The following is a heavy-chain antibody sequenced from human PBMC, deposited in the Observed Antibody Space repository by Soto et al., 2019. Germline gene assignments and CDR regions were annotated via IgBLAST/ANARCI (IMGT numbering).Heavy chain of an antibody. V-gene: IGHV3-74*01. Sequence: EVQLMESGGALVQPGGSLRLSCVASGFTFSNYWMHWVRQAPGKGLVWVSRINSDGSTRSYAESVKGRFTISRDNVKNTLYLQMNSLRAEDTAVYYCVTSGGFDHWGQGTLVTVSS. D-gene: IGHD3-16*01. J-gene: IGHJ5*02. CDR2: INSDGSTR. CDR1: GFTFSNYW. CDR3: VTSGGFDH.